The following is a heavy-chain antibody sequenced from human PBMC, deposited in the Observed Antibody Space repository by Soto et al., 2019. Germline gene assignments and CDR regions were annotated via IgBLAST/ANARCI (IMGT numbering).Heavy chain of an antibody. CDR2: ISYDGSNQ. D-gene: IGHD5-18*01. V-gene: IGHV3-30-3*01. CDR3: ARDLFGIQLYYYYGMYV. CDR1: GFTFSSYA. Sequence: PGGSLRLSCAASGFTFSSYAMHWVRLAPGKGLEWVAVISYDGSNQYYADSVKGRFTVSRDNSKNTLYLQMNSLRVEDTAVYYCARDLFGIQLYYYYGMYVRAQRTSVPVS. J-gene: IGHJ6*02.